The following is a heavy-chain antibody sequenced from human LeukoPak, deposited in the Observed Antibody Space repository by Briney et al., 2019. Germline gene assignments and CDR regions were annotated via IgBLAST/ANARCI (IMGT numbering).Heavy chain of an antibody. CDR1: GFTFSSYW. J-gene: IGHJ3*02. CDR3: ARVSDYYGSGYAFDI. CDR2: IKQDGSEK. Sequence: GGSLRLSCAASGFTFSSYWMSWVRQAPGKGLEWVANIKQDGSEKYYVDSVRGRFTISRDNAKNSLYLQMNGLRAEDTAVYYCARVSDYYGSGYAFDIWGQGTMVTVSS. V-gene: IGHV3-7*03. D-gene: IGHD3-10*01.